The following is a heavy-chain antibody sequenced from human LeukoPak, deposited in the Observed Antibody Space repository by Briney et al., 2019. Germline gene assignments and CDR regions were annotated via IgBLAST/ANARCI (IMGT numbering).Heavy chain of an antibody. CDR1: GYTFTSYY. CDR3: AAVATPLQNSGYDWGWFDP. J-gene: IGHJ5*02. V-gene: IGHV1-24*01. CDR2: FDPEDGET. Sequence: ASVKVSCKASGYTFTSYYMHWVRQAPGKGLEWMGGFDPEDGETIYAQKFQGRVTMTEDTSTDTAYMELSSLRAEDTAVYYCAAVATPLQNSGYDWGWFDPWGQGTLVTVSS. D-gene: IGHD5-12*01.